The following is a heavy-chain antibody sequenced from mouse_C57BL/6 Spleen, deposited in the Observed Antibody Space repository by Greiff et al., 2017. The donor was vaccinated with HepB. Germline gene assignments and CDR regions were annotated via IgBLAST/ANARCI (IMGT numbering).Heavy chain of an antibody. CDR2: IRSKSNNYAT. J-gene: IGHJ1*03. CDR1: GFSFNTYA. CDR3: VRQGYAYFDV. V-gene: IGHV10-1*01. Sequence: EVKLQESGGGLVQPKGSLKLSCAASGFSFNTYAMNWVRQAPGKGLEWVARIRSKSNNYATYYADSVKDRYTISRDDSESMLYLQMNNLKTEDTAMYYCVRQGYAYFDVWGTGTTVTVSS. D-gene: IGHD3-1*01.